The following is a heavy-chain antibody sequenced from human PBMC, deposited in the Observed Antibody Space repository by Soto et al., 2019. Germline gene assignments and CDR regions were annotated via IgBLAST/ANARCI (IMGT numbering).Heavy chain of an antibody. V-gene: IGHV1-3*01. J-gene: IGHJ4*02. Sequence: QVQLVQSGAEVKKPGASVKVSCKASGYTFTSYAMHWVRQAPGQRLEWMGWINAGNGNTKYSQKFQGRVTITRDTSASTAYMEVSSLRSEDTAVYYCARDEGVAAAGTRIDYWGQGTLVTVSS. CDR1: GYTFTSYA. D-gene: IGHD6-13*01. CDR2: INAGNGNT. CDR3: ARDEGVAAAGTRIDY.